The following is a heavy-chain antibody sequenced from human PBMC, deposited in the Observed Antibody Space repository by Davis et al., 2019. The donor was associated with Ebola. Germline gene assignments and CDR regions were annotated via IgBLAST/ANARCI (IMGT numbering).Heavy chain of an antibody. CDR2: IYSGGST. Sequence: GESLKISCAASGFTVSSNYMSWVRQAPGKGLEWVSVIYSGGSTDYADSVKGRFTISRDNAKNSLYLQMNSLRAEDTAVYYCARVHAGQLLMYWGQGTLVTVSS. J-gene: IGHJ4*02. V-gene: IGHV3-53*01. CDR3: ARVHAGQLLMY. CDR1: GFTVSSNY. D-gene: IGHD3-10*01.